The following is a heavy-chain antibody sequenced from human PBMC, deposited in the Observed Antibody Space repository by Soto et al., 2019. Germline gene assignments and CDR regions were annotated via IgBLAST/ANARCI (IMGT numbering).Heavy chain of an antibody. D-gene: IGHD4-17*01. CDR3: ASSPPPTVTMYSRFFDL. Sequence: GASVKVSCKASGGTFSSYAISWVRQAPGQGLEWMGGIIPIFGTANYAQKFQGRVTITAGKSTSTAYMELRSLRSDDTAVYYCASSPPPTVTMYSRFFDLWGRGTLVTVS. V-gene: IGHV1-69*06. CDR1: GGTFSSYA. CDR2: IIPIFGTA. J-gene: IGHJ2*01.